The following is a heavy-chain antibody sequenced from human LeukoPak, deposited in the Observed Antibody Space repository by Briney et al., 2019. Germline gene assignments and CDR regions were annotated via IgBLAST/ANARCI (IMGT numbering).Heavy chain of an antibody. D-gene: IGHD2-15*01. V-gene: IGHV1-18*01. CDR3: ARVPSGGPFDY. CDR2: ISAYNGNT. CDR1: GYSFSSYG. Sequence: ASAKVSCKASGYSFSSYGISWVRQAPGQGLEWMGWISAYNGNTNYAQRLQGRVTMTTDTSTSTVYMELRSLTSDDTAVYYCARVPSGGPFDYWGQGTLVTVSS. J-gene: IGHJ4*02.